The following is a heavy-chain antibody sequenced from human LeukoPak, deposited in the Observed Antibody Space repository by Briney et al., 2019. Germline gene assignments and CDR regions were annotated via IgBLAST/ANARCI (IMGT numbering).Heavy chain of an antibody. CDR3: ARSVYSSSSRGFYAFDI. CDR2: IWYDGSNK. Sequence: PGGSLRLSCAASGFTFSSYGMHWVRQAPGKGLEWVAVIWYDGSNKYYADSVKGRFTISRDNSKNTLYLQMNSLRAEDTAVYYCARSVYSSSSRGFYAFDIWGQGTMVTVSS. V-gene: IGHV3-33*01. CDR1: GFTFSSYG. J-gene: IGHJ3*02. D-gene: IGHD6-6*01.